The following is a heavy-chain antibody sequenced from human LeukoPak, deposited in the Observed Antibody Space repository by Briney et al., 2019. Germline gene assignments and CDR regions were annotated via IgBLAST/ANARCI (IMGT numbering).Heavy chain of an antibody. CDR2: ICGRDGAA. CDR1: GFNFSNYA. CDR3: AKKTGGVRGRSYFDP. D-gene: IGHD3-10*01. V-gene: IGHV3-23*01. Sequence: PGGSLRLSCAATGFNFSNYAMGWGRQAPGGGLEWASEICGRDGAAFYAVSVKGRFIISRDNSKDTLYLQMNSLTADDTAVYYCAKKTGGVRGRSYFDPWGQGALVTVSS. J-gene: IGHJ5*02.